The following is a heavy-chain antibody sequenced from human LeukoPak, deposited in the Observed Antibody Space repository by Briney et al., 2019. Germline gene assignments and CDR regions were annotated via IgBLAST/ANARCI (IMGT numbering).Heavy chain of an antibody. D-gene: IGHD3-22*01. CDR2: IRYDGSNK. CDR1: GFTFSSYG. Sequence: GGSLRLSCAASGFTFSSYGMHWVRQAPGKGLEWVAFIRYDGSNKYYADSVKGRFTISRDNSKNTLYLQMNSLRSDDTAVYYCARDRYDSSPDWGQGTLVTVSS. J-gene: IGHJ4*02. V-gene: IGHV3-30*02. CDR3: ARDRYDSSPD.